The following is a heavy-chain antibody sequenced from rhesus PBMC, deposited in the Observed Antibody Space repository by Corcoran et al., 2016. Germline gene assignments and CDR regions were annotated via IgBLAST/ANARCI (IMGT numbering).Heavy chain of an antibody. J-gene: IGHJ3*01. CDR1: GGSITGYY. V-gene: IGHV4-73*01. D-gene: IGHD2-15*01. CDR3: AREGDEYGSSTYCSGAFDF. CDR2: IDGNTAST. Sequence: QVKLQQWGEGLVKPSETLSLTCAGYGGSITGYYWSWIRQPQGKGLEGIGNIDGNTASTTYNPTLKDRVPMSKDPSKNQFSLKLSSVTAADTAVYYCAREGDEYGSSTYCSGAFDFWGQGLRVTVSS.